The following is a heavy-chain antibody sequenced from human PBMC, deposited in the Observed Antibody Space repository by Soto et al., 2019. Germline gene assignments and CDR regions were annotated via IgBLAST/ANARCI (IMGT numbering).Heavy chain of an antibody. CDR2: VYYNGGS. CDR3: VGQGSGNLHGLVDV. J-gene: IGHJ6*02. V-gene: IGHV4-59*08. Sequence: QVQLQESGPGLVKPSETLSLTCTVSGGSIDGYNCAWIRQPPGKSLEWVGYVYYNGGSRYNPSLASRVNLSMDPSKSKFSLQLGSVTAVYTSVYYCVGQGSGNLHGLVDVWGRGTTVTVSS. D-gene: IGHD1-26*01. CDR1: GGSIDGYN.